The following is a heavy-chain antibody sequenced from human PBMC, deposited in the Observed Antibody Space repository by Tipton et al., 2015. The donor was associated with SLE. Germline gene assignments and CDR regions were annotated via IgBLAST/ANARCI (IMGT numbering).Heavy chain of an antibody. CDR3: ARVSKPYSSGWSKNYYYYYGIDA. D-gene: IGHD6-19*01. Sequence: TLSLTCAVSGYSISSGYYWGWIRQPPGKGLEWIGSIYHSGSTYYNSSFKSRVTISVDTSKTQFSLKLSSVTAADTAVYYCARVSKPYSSGWSKNYYYYYGIDAWGQGTTVTVSS. J-gene: IGHJ6*02. CDR1: GYSISSGYY. CDR2: IYHSGST. V-gene: IGHV4-38-2*01.